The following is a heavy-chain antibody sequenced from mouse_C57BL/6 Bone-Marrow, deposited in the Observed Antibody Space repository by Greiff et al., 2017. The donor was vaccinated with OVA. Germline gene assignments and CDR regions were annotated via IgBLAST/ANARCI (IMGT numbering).Heavy chain of an antibody. CDR1: GYSFTDYN. J-gene: IGHJ3*01. V-gene: IGHV1-39*01. Sequence: VHVKQSGPELVKPGASVKISCKASGYSFTDYNMNWVKQSNGKSLEWIGVINPNYGTTSYNQKFKGKATLTVDQSSSTAYMQLNSLTSEDSAVYYCARWGYYGNYDPFAYWGQGTLVTVSA. CDR2: INPNYGTT. D-gene: IGHD2-1*01. CDR3: ARWGYYGNYDPFAY.